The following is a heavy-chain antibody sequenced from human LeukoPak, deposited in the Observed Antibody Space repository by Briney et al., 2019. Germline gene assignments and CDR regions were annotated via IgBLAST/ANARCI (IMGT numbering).Heavy chain of an antibody. CDR1: GYSFTSYW. D-gene: IGHD3-10*01. Sequence: GESLKISCKGSGYSFTSYWIGWVRQMPGKGLEWMGIIYPGDSDTRYSLSFQGQVTISADKSISTAYLQWSSLKASDTAMYYCARRLSYYGSGSYFGYWGQGTLVTVSS. J-gene: IGHJ4*02. CDR3: ARRLSYYGSGSYFGY. V-gene: IGHV5-51*01. CDR2: IYPGDSDT.